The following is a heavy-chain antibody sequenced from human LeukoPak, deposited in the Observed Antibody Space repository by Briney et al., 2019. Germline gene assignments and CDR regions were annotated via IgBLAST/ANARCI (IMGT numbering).Heavy chain of an antibody. CDR2: IIPFFGTP. D-gene: IGHD3-16*01. CDR3: ARGRDDYVWGTPFDH. CDR1: GATFNNHA. J-gene: IGHJ4*02. Sequence: ASVKVSCKTSGATFNNHAIRWVRQAPGQGLEWMGGIIPFFGTPSYAQNFQGRVTITADESTSTAYMELINLTSEDTAMYYCARGRDDYVWGTPFDHWGQGSLVTVSS. V-gene: IGHV1-69*13.